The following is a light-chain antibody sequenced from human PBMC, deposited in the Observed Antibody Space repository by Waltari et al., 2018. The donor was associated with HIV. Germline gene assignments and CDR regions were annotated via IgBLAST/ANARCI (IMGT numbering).Light chain of an antibody. V-gene: IGLV3-1*01. J-gene: IGLJ2*01. Sequence: SYELTQPPSVSVSPGQTASIPCSGDILGDKYASWYQQRPGQSPIVVIHQDAKRPSGIPERFSGANSGNTATMTVSGTQAMDEADYYCQAWDSNTVVFGGGTRLTVL. CDR3: QAWDSNTVV. CDR1: ILGDKY. CDR2: QDA.